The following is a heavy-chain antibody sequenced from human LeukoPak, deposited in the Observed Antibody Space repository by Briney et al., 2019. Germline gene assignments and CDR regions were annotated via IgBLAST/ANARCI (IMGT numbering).Heavy chain of an antibody. CDR1: GGSISTSDNY. CDR3: ARDARDGNGTYLRIFDR. J-gene: IGHJ5*02. V-gene: IGHV4-39*07. CDR2: MHNTMST. Sequence: SETLSLTCIVSGGSISTSDNYWGWIRQPPGKGLEWIGSMHNTMSTYYNPSLKSRVTMSIDRSTNKFSLKLSSVTVADTAVYYCARDARDGNGTYLRIFDRWGQGTLVTVSS. D-gene: IGHD2/OR15-2a*01.